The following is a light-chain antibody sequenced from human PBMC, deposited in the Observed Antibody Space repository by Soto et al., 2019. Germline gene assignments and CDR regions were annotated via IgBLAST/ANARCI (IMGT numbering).Light chain of an antibody. CDR3: SSYTSKSDLI. Sequence: QSALTQPASVSGSPGQSVTISCAGTIRDVGAYNLVSWYQQHPGRAPQLLIYEVRNRPSGISLRFSGSKSGTAASLIISGLHAEDEDDYYCSSYTSKSDLIFGGGTKLTVL. J-gene: IGLJ2*01. CDR2: EVR. CDR1: IRDVGAYNL. V-gene: IGLV2-14*01.